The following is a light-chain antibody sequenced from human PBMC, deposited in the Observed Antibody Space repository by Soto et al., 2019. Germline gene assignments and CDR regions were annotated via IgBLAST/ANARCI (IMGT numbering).Light chain of an antibody. CDR1: QSISSW. J-gene: IGKJ2*01. CDR2: KAS. CDR3: QQYNSYSPYT. V-gene: IGKV1-5*03. Sequence: DIQMTQSPSTLSASVGDRVTITCRASQSISSWLAWYQQKPGKAPKLLIYKASSLESGVPSRFSGSGSGTEFNLTIISLQPDDFATYYCQQYNSYSPYTFGQGTKLEIK.